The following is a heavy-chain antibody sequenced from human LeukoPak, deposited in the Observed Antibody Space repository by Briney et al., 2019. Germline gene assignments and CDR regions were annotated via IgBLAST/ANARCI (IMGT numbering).Heavy chain of an antibody. Sequence: SVKISCKASGGTFSSYAISWVRQAPGQGLEWMGGIIPIFGTANYAQKFQGRVTITADESTSTAYMELSSLRSEDTAVYYCASSNGGPQQSEFDYWGQGTLVTVSS. CDR1: GGTFSSYA. D-gene: IGHD4-23*01. J-gene: IGHJ4*02. CDR3: ASSNGGPQQSEFDY. V-gene: IGHV1-69*13. CDR2: IIPIFGTA.